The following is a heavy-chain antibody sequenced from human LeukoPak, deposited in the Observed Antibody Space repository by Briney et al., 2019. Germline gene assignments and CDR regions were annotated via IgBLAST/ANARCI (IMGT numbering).Heavy chain of an antibody. CDR1: GFTFSDYY. Sequence: GGSPRLSCAASGFTFSDYYMSWIRQAPGKGLEWVSYISSSGGTIYYADSVKGRFTISRDNAKNSLYLQMNSLRAEDTAVYYCARGRGLDVVVVATTEFDPWGQGTLVTASS. J-gene: IGHJ5*02. CDR2: ISSSGGTI. CDR3: ARGRGLDVVVVATTEFDP. D-gene: IGHD2-15*01. V-gene: IGHV3-11*01.